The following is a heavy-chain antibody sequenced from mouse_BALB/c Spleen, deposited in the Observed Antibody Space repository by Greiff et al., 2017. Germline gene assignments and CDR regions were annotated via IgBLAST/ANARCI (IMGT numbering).Heavy chain of an antibody. CDR2: IWGDGST. J-gene: IGHJ3*01. D-gene: IGHD1-2*01. V-gene: IGHV2-6-7*01. CDR3: ARDENYGQAWFAY. Sequence: VMLVESGPGLVAPSQSLSLTCTVSGFSLTGYGVHWVRQPPGQGLEWLGMIWGDGSTDYNSALKSRLSISKDNSKTQVFLKRNRLHTDDTARYYCARDENYGQAWFAYWGQGTLVTVSA. CDR1: GFSLTGYG.